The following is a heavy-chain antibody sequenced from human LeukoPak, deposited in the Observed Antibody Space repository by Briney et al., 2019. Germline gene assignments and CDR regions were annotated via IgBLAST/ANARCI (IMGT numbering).Heavy chain of an antibody. CDR3: ARGPRRSSGYDLDY. J-gene: IGHJ4*02. Sequence: GGSLRLSCAASGFTFNDYYMSWIRQAPGKGLEGVSYISSSGSTIYYADSVKGRFTISRDNAKNSLYLQMNSLRAEDTAVYYCARGPRRSSGYDLDYWGQGTLVTVSS. V-gene: IGHV3-11*01. CDR2: ISSSGSTI. D-gene: IGHD5-12*01. CDR1: GFTFNDYY.